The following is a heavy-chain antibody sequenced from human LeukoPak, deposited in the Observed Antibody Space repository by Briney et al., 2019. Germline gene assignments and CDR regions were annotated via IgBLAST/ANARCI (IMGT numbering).Heavy chain of an antibody. J-gene: IGHJ4*02. V-gene: IGHV3-43*02. Sequence: GGSLRLSCAASGFTFSSYSMNWVRQAPGKGLEWVSLISGDGGSTYYADSVKGRFTISRDNSKNSLYLQMNSLRTEDTALYYCAKDSDGYYWGQGTLVTVSS. CDR1: GFTFSSYS. CDR2: ISGDGGST. CDR3: AKDSDGYY.